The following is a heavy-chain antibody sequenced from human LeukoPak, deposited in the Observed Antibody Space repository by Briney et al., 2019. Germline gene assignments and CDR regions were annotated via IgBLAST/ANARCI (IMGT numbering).Heavy chain of an antibody. D-gene: IGHD2-15*01. Sequence: PSETLSLTCTASGGSISSYSWSWIRQPPGKGLEWIGFIHYSGSPKYNPSPKRRGTISVDTSKNQFSLRLSSVTAADTAVYYCARGYCSGGRCYHDFDYWGQGTLVTVSS. V-gene: IGHV4-59*01. CDR3: ARGYCSGGRCYHDFDY. CDR2: IHYSGSP. CDR1: GGSISSYS. J-gene: IGHJ4*02.